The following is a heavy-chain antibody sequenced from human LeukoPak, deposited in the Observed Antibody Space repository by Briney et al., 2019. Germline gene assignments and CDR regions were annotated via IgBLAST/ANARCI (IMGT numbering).Heavy chain of an antibody. CDR1: GYYFTNYW. Sequence: PGESLKISCKGSGYYFTNYWIGWIRQMPGKGLEWMGIIYSGDSDTRYSPSFQGQVTISADKSISTAYLQWSSLKALDTAMYYCARAPQFSSGWYGPFDYWGQGSLVTVSS. CDR3: ARAPQFSSGWYGPFDY. CDR2: IYSGDSDT. V-gene: IGHV5-51*01. J-gene: IGHJ4*02. D-gene: IGHD6-19*01.